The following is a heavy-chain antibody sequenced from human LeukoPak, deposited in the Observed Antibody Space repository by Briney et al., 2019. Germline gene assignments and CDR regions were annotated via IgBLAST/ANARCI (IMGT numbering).Heavy chain of an antibody. V-gene: IGHV1-2*06. J-gene: IGHJ4*02. Sequence: ASVKVSCKASGQSLTGYFIHWVRQAPGPGLEWEGRIDTNTGDTIYAQNFQGRVTVTSATSIRTAYMELSRLTSDDTAVYFCARLGLHGSGTYYFFDYWGQGTLVTVSS. CDR1: GQSLTGYF. D-gene: IGHD3-10*01. CDR3: ARLGLHGSGTYYFFDY. CDR2: IDTNTGDT.